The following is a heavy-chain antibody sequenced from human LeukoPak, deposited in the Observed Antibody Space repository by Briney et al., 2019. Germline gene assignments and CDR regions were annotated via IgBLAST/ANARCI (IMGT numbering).Heavy chain of an antibody. CDR3: ARMDILTGYYELDY. D-gene: IGHD3-9*01. CDR2: INPNSGGT. Sequence: ASVKVSCKASGYTFSGYHMHWVRQAPGQGLEWMGWINPNSGGTNYAQKFQGRVTMTRDTSISTAYMELSRLKSDDTAVYYCARMDILTGYYELDYWGQGTLVTVSS. J-gene: IGHJ4*02. CDR1: GYTFSGYH. V-gene: IGHV1-2*02.